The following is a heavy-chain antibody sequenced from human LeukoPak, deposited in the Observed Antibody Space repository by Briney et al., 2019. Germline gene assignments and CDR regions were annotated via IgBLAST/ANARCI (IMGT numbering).Heavy chain of an antibody. CDR1: GDSITSSRYY. CDR2: IHYSGST. D-gene: IGHD6-13*01. CDR3: ARGPSSSWPSYYYYGMDV. V-gene: IGHV4-39*01. Sequence: SETLSLTCTVSGDSITSSRYYWGWVRQPPGRGLEWIGNIHYSGSTYYTPSLKTRVTISVDTSKNQFSLKLNSVTAADTAVYYCARGPSSSWPSYYYYGMDVWGQGTTVTVSS. J-gene: IGHJ6*02.